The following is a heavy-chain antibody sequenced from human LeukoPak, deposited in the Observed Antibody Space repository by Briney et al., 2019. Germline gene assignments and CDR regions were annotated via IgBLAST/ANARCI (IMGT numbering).Heavy chain of an antibody. CDR3: AKVILAAGLFFDY. J-gene: IGHJ4*02. CDR2: ISISGTTT. Sequence: KPGGSLRLSCAASGFIFSDFYMGWIRQAPGKGLEWVSYISISGTTTNYADSVKGRFTISRDDARNSLYLQMNSLRAEDTAVYYCAKVILAAGLFFDYWGQGTLVTVSS. CDR1: GFIFSDFY. D-gene: IGHD6-13*01. V-gene: IGHV3-11*01.